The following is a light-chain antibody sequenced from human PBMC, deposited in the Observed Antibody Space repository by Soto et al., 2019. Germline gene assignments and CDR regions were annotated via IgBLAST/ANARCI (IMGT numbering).Light chain of an antibody. Sequence: QSVLTQPPSASGTPGQRVTISCSGSSSNIGSNYVYWYHQLPGTAPKLLIYSNNQRPSGVPDRFSGSKSGTSASLAISGLRSEDEADYYCAAWDDSLSGDVFGTGTKLTVI. CDR1: SSNIGSNY. CDR2: SNN. V-gene: IGLV1-47*02. J-gene: IGLJ1*01. CDR3: AAWDDSLSGDV.